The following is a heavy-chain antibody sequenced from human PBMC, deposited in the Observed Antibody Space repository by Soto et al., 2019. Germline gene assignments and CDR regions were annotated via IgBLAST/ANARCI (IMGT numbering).Heavy chain of an antibody. CDR3: ARDLGPYYDFWSGYYTGWFDP. V-gene: IGHV3-21*01. CDR2: ISSSSSYI. D-gene: IGHD3-3*01. J-gene: IGHJ5*02. Sequence: VGSVRLSCAASGFTFSSYSMNWVRQAPGKGLEWVSSISSSSSYIYYADSVKGRFTISRDNAKNSLYLQMNSLRAEDTAVYYCARDLGPYYDFWSGYYTGWFDPWGQGTLVTVSS. CDR1: GFTFSSYS.